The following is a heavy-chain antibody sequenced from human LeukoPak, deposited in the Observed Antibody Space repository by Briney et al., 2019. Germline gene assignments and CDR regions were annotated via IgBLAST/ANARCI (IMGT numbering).Heavy chain of an antibody. D-gene: IGHD7-27*01. CDR1: GYILTGFY. J-gene: IGHJ3*02. CDR3: ARDQYAWGDALDI. CDR2: INPNSGDT. Sequence: ASVKVSCKASGYILTGFYMHWVRQAPRQGPEWMGWINPNSGDTNYAQKFQGRVTMTRDTSINTAYMELSRLTSDDTAVYYCARDQYAWGDALDIWGQGTMVTVSS. V-gene: IGHV1-2*02.